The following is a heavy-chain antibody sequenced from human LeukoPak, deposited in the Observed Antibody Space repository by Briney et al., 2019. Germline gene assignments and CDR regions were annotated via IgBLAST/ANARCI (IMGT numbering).Heavy chain of an antibody. CDR2: IKQDGSEK. J-gene: IGHJ6*03. D-gene: IGHD2-2*02. Sequence: GGSLRLSCAASGFTFSSYWMSWVRQAPGKGLEWVANIKQDGSEKYYVDSVKGRSTISRDNAKNSLYLQMNSLRAEDTAVYYCARRSRVPAAIKPYYYYYYYMDVWGKGTTVTISS. CDR3: ARRSRVPAAIKPYYYYYYYMDV. CDR1: GFTFSSYW. V-gene: IGHV3-7*01.